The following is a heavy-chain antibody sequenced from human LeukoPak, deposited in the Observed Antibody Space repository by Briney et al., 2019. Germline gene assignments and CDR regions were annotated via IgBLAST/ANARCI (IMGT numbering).Heavy chain of an antibody. Sequence: PVGSLRLSCAASGFTFSSYSMNWVRQAPGKGLEWVSSISSSSSYIYYADSVKGRFTISRDNAKNSLYLQMNSLRAEDTAVYYCARCPIRGVDCYSGWFYPWGQGTLVTVSS. D-gene: IGHD2-21*01. CDR3: ARCPIRGVDCYSGWFYP. CDR2: ISSSSSYI. CDR1: GFTFSSYS. J-gene: IGHJ5*02. V-gene: IGHV3-21*01.